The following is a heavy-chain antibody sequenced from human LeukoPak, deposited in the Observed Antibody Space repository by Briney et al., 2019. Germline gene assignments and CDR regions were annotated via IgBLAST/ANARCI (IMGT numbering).Heavy chain of an antibody. J-gene: IGHJ4*02. CDR3: ARDGYYYDSSGYYF. V-gene: IGHV4-4*07. CDR1: GGSISSYY. CDR2: IYTTGIT. Sequence: SETLSLTCTVSGGSISSYYWSWIRQPAGKGLEWIGRIYTTGITNYNPSLKSRVTMSVDTSKNQFSLKLTSVTAADTAVYYCARDGYYYDSSGYYFWGQGTLVTISS. D-gene: IGHD3-22*01.